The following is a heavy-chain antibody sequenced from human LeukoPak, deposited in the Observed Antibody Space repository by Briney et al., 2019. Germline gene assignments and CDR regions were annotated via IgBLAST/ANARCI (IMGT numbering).Heavy chain of an antibody. Sequence: GRSLRLSCAASGFTFSSYAMHWVRQAPGKGLEWVAVISYDGSNKYYADSVKGRFTISRDNAKNSLYLQMNSLRAEDTAVYYCARESTVPYFDYWGQGTLVTVSS. D-gene: IGHD4-17*01. V-gene: IGHV3-30-3*01. CDR1: GFTFSSYA. CDR2: ISYDGSNK. J-gene: IGHJ4*02. CDR3: ARESTVPYFDY.